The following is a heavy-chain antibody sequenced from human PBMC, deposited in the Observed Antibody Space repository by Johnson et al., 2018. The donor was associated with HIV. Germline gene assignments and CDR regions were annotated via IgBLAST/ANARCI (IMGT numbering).Heavy chain of an antibody. CDR3: AREGGAAAPDAFDI. V-gene: IGHV3-30*04. CDR2: ISYDGSNK. CDR1: GFTFSSYA. D-gene: IGHD2-2*01. Sequence: QVQLVESGGGVVQPGRSLRLSCAASGFTFSSYAMHWVRQAPGKGLEWVAVISYDGSNKYYADSVKGRFTISRDNSKNTLYLQMNSLRAEDTAVYYCAREGGAAAPDAFDIWDQGTMVTVSS. J-gene: IGHJ3*02.